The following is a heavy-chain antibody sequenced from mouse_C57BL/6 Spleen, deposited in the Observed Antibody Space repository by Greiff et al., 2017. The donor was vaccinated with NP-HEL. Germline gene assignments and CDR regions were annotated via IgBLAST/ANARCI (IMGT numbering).Heavy chain of an antibody. CDR1: GFNIKDDY. V-gene: IGHV14-4*01. Sequence: EVQGVESGAELVRPGASVKLSCTASGFNIKDDYMHWVKQRPEQGLEWIGWIDPENGDTEYASKFQGKATITADTSSNTAYLQLSSLTSEDTAVYYCTTYYYGPLRAYWGQGTLVTVSA. CDR3: TTYYYGPLRAY. J-gene: IGHJ3*01. D-gene: IGHD1-1*01. CDR2: IDPENGDT.